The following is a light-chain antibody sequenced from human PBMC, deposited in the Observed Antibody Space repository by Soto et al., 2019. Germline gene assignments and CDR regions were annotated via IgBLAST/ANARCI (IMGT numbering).Light chain of an antibody. CDR2: DVN. CDR1: SRTYNC. Sequence: QSALTQPASVSGSLGQSIIISCTGLSRTYNCVSWYQQHPGKAPTVIIFDVNNRPSGLSQRFSGSKSGNTASLTISGLQAEDEAYYYCSSYTAGTTLFGGGTKLTVL. CDR3: SSYTAGTTL. J-gene: IGLJ3*02. V-gene: IGLV2-14*03.